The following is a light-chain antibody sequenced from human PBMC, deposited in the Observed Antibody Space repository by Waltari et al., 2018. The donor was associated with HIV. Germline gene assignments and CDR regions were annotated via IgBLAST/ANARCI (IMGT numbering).Light chain of an antibody. CDR2: EDN. Sequence: NFMLTQPHSVSESPGKTVTISCTGSSGSIASNYVPWYQQRPGSAPTTVIYEDNQSPPVVPDRFSGSIDSSSSSASLSISGLKTEDEADYYCQSYDSSNHVVFGGGTKLTVL. CDR1: SGSIASNY. CDR3: QSYDSSNHVV. J-gene: IGLJ2*01. V-gene: IGLV6-57*02.